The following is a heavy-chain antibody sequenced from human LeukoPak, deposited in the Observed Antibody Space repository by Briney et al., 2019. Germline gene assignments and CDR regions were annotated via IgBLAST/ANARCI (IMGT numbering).Heavy chain of an antibody. CDR2: IYHSGST. V-gene: IGHV4-38-2*02. Sequence: SETLSLTCTVSGYSISSGYYWGWIRQPPGKGVEWIGSIYHSGSTYYNPSLKSRVTISVDTSKNQFSLKLSSVTAADTAVYYCARVPGLIAAAGMGDYWGQGTLVTVSS. J-gene: IGHJ4*02. CDR3: ARVPGLIAAAGMGDY. CDR1: GYSISSGYY. D-gene: IGHD6-13*01.